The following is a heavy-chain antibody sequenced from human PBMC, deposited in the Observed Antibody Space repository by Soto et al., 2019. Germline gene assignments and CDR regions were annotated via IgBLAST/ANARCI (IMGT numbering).Heavy chain of an antibody. CDR1: GGTFNSDT. CDR3: ARGPVRGMGGDA. V-gene: IGHV1-69*02. D-gene: IGHD2-21*02. CDR2: INSILGIS. Sequence: QVQLVQSGAEVKEPGSSVKVSCKASGGTFNSDTINWVRQAPGQGLEWMGRINSILGISNYAQKFEGRIAITADKSKNSGYMSLSSLRSEDTAVYYCARGPVRGMGGDAWGQGSLVTVSS. J-gene: IGHJ4*02.